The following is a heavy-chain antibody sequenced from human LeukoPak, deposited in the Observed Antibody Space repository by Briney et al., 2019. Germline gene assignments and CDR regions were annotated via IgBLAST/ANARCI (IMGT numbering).Heavy chain of an antibody. CDR2: IYYSGST. V-gene: IGHV4-59*01. J-gene: IGHJ4*02. CDR3: ARASYDFWTGYGY. D-gene: IGHD3-3*01. CDR1: GGSISSYY. Sequence: SETLSLTCTVSGGSISSYYWSWIRQPPGKGLEWIGYIYYSGSTNYNPSLKSRVTISVDTSKNQFSLKLSSVTAADTAVYYCARASYDFWTGYGYWGQGTLVTVSS.